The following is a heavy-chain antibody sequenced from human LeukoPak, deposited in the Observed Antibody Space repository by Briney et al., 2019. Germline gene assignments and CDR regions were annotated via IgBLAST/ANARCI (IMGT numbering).Heavy chain of an antibody. CDR1: GYTFRTYW. J-gene: IGHJ3*02. D-gene: IGHD1-26*01. CDR3: ARHFTGGDGFDI. CDR2: IYPDDSST. Sequence: GESLKISCKGSGYTFRTYWIGWVRQMPGKGLEWMGIIYPDDSSTRYNPSFQGTVTFSADKSINTAYLLWSSLEAADTAMYYCARHFTGGDGFDIWGQGTKVIVSS. V-gene: IGHV5-51*01.